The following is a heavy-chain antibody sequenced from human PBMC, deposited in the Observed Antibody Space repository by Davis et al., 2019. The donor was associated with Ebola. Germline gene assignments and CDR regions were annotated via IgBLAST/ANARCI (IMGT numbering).Heavy chain of an antibody. Sequence: PGGSLRLSCTVSGGSISSYYWSWIRQPPGKGLEWIGYIHDNGDTKSNPSLKSRVTISVDTSKNQFSLKLNSVTAADTAVFYCARSNYGSGSYDSWGQGALVTVSS. J-gene: IGHJ5*01. D-gene: IGHD3-10*01. CDR1: GGSISSYY. V-gene: IGHV4-59*01. CDR2: IHDNGDT. CDR3: ARSNYGSGSYDS.